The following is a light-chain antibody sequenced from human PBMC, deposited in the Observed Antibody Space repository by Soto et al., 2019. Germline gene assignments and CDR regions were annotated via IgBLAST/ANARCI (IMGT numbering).Light chain of an antibody. CDR1: QSVDTY. CDR3: QQYATSPTT. V-gene: IGKV3-20*01. Sequence: EIVLTQSPDTLSLSPGERATVSCRASQSVDTYVAWYQKKPGQAPRLLIYGTSSRAIGIPGRFSGSVSGTDFTLTISRVEPEEFAVYYCQQYATSPTTFGQGARLDNK. CDR2: GTS. J-gene: IGKJ5*01.